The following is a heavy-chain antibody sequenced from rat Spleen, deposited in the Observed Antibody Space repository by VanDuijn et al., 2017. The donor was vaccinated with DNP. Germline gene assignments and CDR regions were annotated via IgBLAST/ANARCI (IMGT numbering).Heavy chain of an antibody. CDR2: ISYDGSST. CDR3: ARSGIYYYSAYYFDY. CDR1: GFTYSNYV. V-gene: IGHV5-29*01. Sequence: EVQLVESGGGLVQPGRSMKLSCAASGFTYSNYVMAWVRQAPTKGLEWVATISYDGSSTYYRDTVKGRFTISRDNAKSTLYLQMDSLRSEDTATYYVARSGIYYYSAYYFDYWGQGVMVTVTS. D-gene: IGHD1-1*01. J-gene: IGHJ2*01.